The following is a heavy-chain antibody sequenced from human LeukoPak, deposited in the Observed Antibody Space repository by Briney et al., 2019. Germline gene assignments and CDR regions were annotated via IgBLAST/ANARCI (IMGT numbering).Heavy chain of an antibody. CDR3: ASRDGYNPREP. Sequence: SSETLSLTCAVYGGSFSGYYWSWIRQPPGKGLEWIGEINHSGSTNYNPSLKSRVTISVDTSKNQFSLKLSSVTAADTAVYYCASRDGYNPREPWGQGTLVTVSS. J-gene: IGHJ5*02. V-gene: IGHV4-34*01. D-gene: IGHD5-24*01. CDR1: GGSFSGYY. CDR2: INHSGST.